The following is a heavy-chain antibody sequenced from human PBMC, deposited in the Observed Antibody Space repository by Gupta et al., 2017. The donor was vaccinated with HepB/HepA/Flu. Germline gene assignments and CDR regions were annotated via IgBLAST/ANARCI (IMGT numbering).Heavy chain of an antibody. J-gene: IGHJ4*02. V-gene: IGHV3-23*01. CDR3: AKELPDYEILTGWGFDY. Sequence: EVQLLESGGALVQPGGSLRLTCAASGFTFRSYALSWVRQAPGKGLEWVSGISGSGGSTYYADSVKGRFTISRDNSKNTLYLQMNSLRAEDTAVYYCAKELPDYEILTGWGFDYWGQGALVTVSS. D-gene: IGHD3-9*01. CDR2: ISGSGGST. CDR1: GFTFRSYA.